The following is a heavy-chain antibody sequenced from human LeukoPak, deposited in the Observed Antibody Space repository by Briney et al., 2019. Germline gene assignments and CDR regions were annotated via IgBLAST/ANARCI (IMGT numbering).Heavy chain of an antibody. CDR3: APGRDYFDY. V-gene: IGHV4-34*01. Sequence: SETLSLTCAVYGGSFSGYYWSWIRQPPGKGLEWIGEINHSGSTNYNPSLKSRVTISVDTSKNQFSLKLSSVTAADTAVYYCAPGRDYFDYWGQGTLVTVSS. J-gene: IGHJ4*02. CDR2: INHSGST. D-gene: IGHD1-26*01. CDR1: GGSFSGYY.